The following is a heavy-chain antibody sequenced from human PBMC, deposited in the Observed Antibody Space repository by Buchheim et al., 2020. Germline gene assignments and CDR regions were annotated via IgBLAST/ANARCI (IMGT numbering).Heavy chain of an antibody. CDR1: GFTFSTHW. CDR3: VRGVPFGGD. Sequence: EVHLVESGGGLVQPGGSLRLSCAASGFTFSTHWMHWGRQAPGKGLEWVANIKEDGSEKKYVGSVKGRFTIYRDNAKNSLYLQMNNLRAEDTAVYYCVRGVPFGGDWGQGTL. CDR2: IKEDGSEK. D-gene: IGHD3-10*01. V-gene: IGHV3-7*01. J-gene: IGHJ4*02.